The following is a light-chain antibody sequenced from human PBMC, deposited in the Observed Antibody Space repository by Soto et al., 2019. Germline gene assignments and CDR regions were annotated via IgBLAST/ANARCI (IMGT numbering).Light chain of an antibody. CDR2: EVS. J-gene: IGLJ1*01. CDR1: SSDVGGYNY. V-gene: IGLV2-14*01. CDR3: SSYSDTHTLEV. Sequence: QSALAQPASVSGSPGQSITISCTGTSSDVGGYNYVSWFQQHPGKAPKLMIYEVSNRPSGVSNRFSGSKSGNTASLTISGLQAEDEADYYCSSYSDTHTLEVFGTGTKVTVL.